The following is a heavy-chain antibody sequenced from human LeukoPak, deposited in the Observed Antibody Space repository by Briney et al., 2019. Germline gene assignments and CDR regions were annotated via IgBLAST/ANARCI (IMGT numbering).Heavy chain of an antibody. J-gene: IGHJ6*03. D-gene: IGHD6-13*01. V-gene: IGHV4-61*02. CDR3: ARDPYSSSWYGAGGYYYMDV. CDR1: GGSISSGSYY. CDR2: IYTNGST. Sequence: PSQTLSLTCTVSGGSISSGSYYWSWIRQPAGKGLEWIGRIYTNGSTNYNPSLKSRVTISVDTSKNQFSLKLSSVTAADTAVYYCARDPYSSSWYGAGGYYYMDVWGKGTTVTISS.